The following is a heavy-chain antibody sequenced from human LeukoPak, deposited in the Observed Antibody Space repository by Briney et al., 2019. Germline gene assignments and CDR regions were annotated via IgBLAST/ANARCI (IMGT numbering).Heavy chain of an antibody. CDR3: ARQSLSGSSLSYFDY. D-gene: IGHD3-22*01. V-gene: IGHV4-59*01. J-gene: IGHJ4*02. CDR1: GGSISSYY. CDR2: IYDSGST. Sequence: SETLSLTCTVSGGSISSYYWSWIRQPPGKGLEWIGNIYDSGSTNYNPSLKSRVTISIDTSKNQCSLKLSSVTAADTAVYYCARQSLSGSSLSYFDYWGQGTLVTVSP.